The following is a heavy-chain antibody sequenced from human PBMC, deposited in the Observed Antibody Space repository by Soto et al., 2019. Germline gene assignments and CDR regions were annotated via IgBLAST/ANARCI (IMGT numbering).Heavy chain of an antibody. CDR3: ARGYDFWPDY. Sequence: SETLSLTCTVSGGSISSYYWSWIRQPPGKGLEWIGYIYYSGSTNYNPSLKSRVTISVDTSKNQFSLKLGSVTAADTAVYYCARGYDFWPDYWGQGTLVTVSS. CDR2: IYYSGST. D-gene: IGHD3-3*01. CDR1: GGSISSYY. V-gene: IGHV4-59*01. J-gene: IGHJ4*02.